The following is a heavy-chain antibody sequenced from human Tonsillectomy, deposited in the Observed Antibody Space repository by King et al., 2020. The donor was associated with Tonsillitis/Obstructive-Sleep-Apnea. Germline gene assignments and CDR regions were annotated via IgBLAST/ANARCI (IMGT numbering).Heavy chain of an antibody. D-gene: IGHD3-9*01. V-gene: IGHV4-4*02. CDR2: IYHSGST. Sequence: LQLQESGPGLVKPSGTLSPTCAVSGGSISSSNWWSWVRQPPGKGLEWIGEIYHSGSTNYSPSLKSRVTISVDKSKNQFSLKLSSVTAADTAVYYCARAKKEYYDILTGPKSRFFDYWGQGTLVTVSS. J-gene: IGHJ4*02. CDR3: ARAKKEYYDILTGPKSRFFDY. CDR1: GGSISSSNW.